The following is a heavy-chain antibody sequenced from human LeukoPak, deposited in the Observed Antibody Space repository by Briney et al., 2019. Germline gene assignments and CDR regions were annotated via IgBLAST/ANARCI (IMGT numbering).Heavy chain of an antibody. CDR1: GYTFTGYY. J-gene: IGHJ6*03. D-gene: IGHD3-10*01. CDR2: INPNSGGT. CDR3: ARDEVLLWFGPLGGYMDV. Sequence: ASVKVSCKASGYTFTGYYMHWVRQAPGQGLEWMGWINPNSGGTNYAQKFQGRVTMTRDMSISTAYMELSRLRSDDTAVYYCARDEVLLWFGPLGGYMDVWGKGTTVTISS. V-gene: IGHV1-2*02.